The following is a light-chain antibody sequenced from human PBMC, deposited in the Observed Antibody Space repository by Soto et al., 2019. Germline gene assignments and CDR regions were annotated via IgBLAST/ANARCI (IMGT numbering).Light chain of an antibody. V-gene: IGKV1-5*03. CDR1: QSVSGW. Sequence: DIQMTQSPSTLSASVGDTVTVTCRASQSVSGWLAWYQQKPGKAPKLLIYKASTLKSGVPSRFSGSGSETEFTLTINSLQPDDSATYYCQQYNRYSWTFGQGTKVDIK. J-gene: IGKJ1*01. CDR3: QQYNRYSWT. CDR2: KAS.